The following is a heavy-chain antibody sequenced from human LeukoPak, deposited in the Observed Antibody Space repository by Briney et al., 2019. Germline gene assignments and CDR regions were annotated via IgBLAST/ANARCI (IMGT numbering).Heavy chain of an antibody. J-gene: IGHJ6*03. Sequence: GGSLRLSCAASGFTFSSYWMSWVRQAPGKGLEWVANIKQDGSEKYYVDSVKGRFTISRDNAKNSLYLQMNSLRAEDMAVYYCARESSAVVAATPFPYYYYYYMDVWGKGTTVTVSS. V-gene: IGHV3-7*01. CDR1: GFTFSSYW. D-gene: IGHD2-15*01. CDR2: IKQDGSEK. CDR3: ARESSAVVAATPFPYYYYYYMDV.